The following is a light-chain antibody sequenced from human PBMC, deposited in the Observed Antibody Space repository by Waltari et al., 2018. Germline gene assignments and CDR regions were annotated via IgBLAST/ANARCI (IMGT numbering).Light chain of an antibody. CDR3: SSYAGSSNLV. V-gene: IGLV2-8*01. CDR2: EVS. J-gene: IGLJ2*01. Sequence: QSALTQPPSASGSPGQSVTISCTGTSNDVGGYNYVSWYQQQPGKAPKLIIHEVSKRPPGVPDRFSGSKSANTASLTVAGLQADDEADYYCSSYAGSSNLVFGGGTKLTVL. CDR1: SNDVGGYNY.